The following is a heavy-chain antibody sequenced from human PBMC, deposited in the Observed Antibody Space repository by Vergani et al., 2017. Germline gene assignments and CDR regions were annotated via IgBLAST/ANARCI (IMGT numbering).Heavy chain of an antibody. D-gene: IGHD6-13*01. Sequence: EVQLVESGGGLVQPGGSLRLSCVGSGFIFGNYWMSWVRQAPGKGLGWVANIKQDGSEKYYVDSVKGRFTISRDNAKNSLYLQMHSLRAEDTAVYFCAEDTSSYWYTSNSQTYDYWGQGTLVTVSS. CDR3: AEDTSSYWYTSNSQTYDY. CDR2: IKQDGSEK. CDR1: GFIFGNYW. V-gene: IGHV3-7*01. J-gene: IGHJ4*02.